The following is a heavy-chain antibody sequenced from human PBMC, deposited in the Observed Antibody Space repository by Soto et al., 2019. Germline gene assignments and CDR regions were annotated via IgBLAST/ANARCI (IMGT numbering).Heavy chain of an antibody. CDR2: IIPIFGTA. D-gene: IGHD6-6*01. Sequence: QVQLVQSGAEVKKPGSSVKVSCKASGGTFSSYAISWVRQAPGQGLEWMGGIIPIFGTANYAQKFQGRVTITANKSTSTAYMELSSLRVEDTAVYYCASSPRGPTQVAARRYGAVWGQGTTVTVSS. CDR1: GGTFSSYA. CDR3: ASSPRGPTQVAARRYGAV. V-gene: IGHV1-69*06. J-gene: IGHJ6*02.